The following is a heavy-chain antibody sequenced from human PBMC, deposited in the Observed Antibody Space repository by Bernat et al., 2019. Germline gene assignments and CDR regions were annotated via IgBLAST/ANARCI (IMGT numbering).Heavy chain of an antibody. J-gene: IGHJ6*02. CDR2: IRYDGSNK. Sequence: QVQLVESGGGVVQPGGSLRLSCAASGFTFSSYGMHWVRQAPGKGLEWVAFIRYDGSNKYYADSVKGRFTISRDNSKNTLYLQMNSLRAEDTAVYYCAKSVYSSDNYGMDVWGQGTTVTVSS. CDR3: AKSVYSSDNYGMDV. D-gene: IGHD6-19*01. V-gene: IGHV3-30*02. CDR1: GFTFSSYG.